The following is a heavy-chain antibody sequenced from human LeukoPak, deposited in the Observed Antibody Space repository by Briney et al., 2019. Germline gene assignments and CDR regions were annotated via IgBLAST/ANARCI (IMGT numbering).Heavy chain of an antibody. CDR1: GFTFSGYW. Sequence: GGSLRLSCEASGFTFSGYWMHWVRQAPGKGLVWVSRMSSDSTRSSHADSAKGRFTISRDNAKKMVYLQMNSLRVEDSAVCYCAAGPSSNGHQLPYWGQGTLVTVSS. D-gene: IGHD4-11*01. V-gene: IGHV3-74*01. CDR2: MSSDSTRS. J-gene: IGHJ4*02. CDR3: AAGPSSNGHQLPY.